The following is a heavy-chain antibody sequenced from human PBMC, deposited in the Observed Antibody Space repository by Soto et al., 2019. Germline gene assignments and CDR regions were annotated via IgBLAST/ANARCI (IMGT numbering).Heavy chain of an antibody. V-gene: IGHV4-59*01. J-gene: IGHJ4*02. CDR2: VYNSGST. D-gene: IGHD6-13*01. CDR1: GGSFSGYY. Sequence: LSLTCAVYGGSFSGYYWTWIRQPPGKGLEWIGYVYNSGSTNYNPSLKSRVTISEDTSKSQFSLKVNSMTAADTAVYYCARYRREAVAGYTLDNWGQGILVTVSS. CDR3: ARYRREAVAGYTLDN.